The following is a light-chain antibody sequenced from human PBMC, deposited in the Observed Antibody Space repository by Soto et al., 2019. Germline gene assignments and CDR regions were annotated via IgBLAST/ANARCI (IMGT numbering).Light chain of an antibody. CDR1: QTVHSSF. CDR3: QQHDGSPPDT. CDR2: GTS. V-gene: IGKV3-20*01. Sequence: EVVLTQSPGTLSLSPGDRATVSCRASQTVHSSFFAWYQQKGGQAPRLLIYGTSNRAAGIPDRFSGHGSGTDFTLTIDGLEPEDFAMYVCQQHDGSPPDTFGRGTRVEI. J-gene: IGKJ2*01.